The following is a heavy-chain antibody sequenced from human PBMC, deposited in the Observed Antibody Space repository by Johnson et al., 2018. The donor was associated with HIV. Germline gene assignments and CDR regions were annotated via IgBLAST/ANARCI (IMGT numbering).Heavy chain of an antibody. CDR2: IYNADNT. V-gene: IGHV3-66*03. J-gene: IGHJ3*02. Sequence: VQLVESGGGLIQPGGSLRLSCAASGFSVSNIYMSWIRQAPEKGLECVSIIYNADNTFYADSVKGRFTISRDNSKNTLYLQMNSLRAEDTTVYYCAREPPPEVSSGTYGAFDIWGQGTMVTVSS. CDR1: GFSVSNIY. CDR3: AREPPPEVSSGTYGAFDI. D-gene: IGHD6-19*01.